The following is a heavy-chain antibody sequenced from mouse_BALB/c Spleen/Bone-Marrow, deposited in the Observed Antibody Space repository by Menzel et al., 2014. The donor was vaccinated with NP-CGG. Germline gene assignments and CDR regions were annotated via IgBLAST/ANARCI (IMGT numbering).Heavy chain of an antibody. CDR2: ISGGGNS. CDR1: GFSFSSYA. CDR3: ARARGVTTATPYYFDY. J-gene: IGHJ2*01. Sequence: EVKLMESGGGLVKPGGSLKLSCAASGFSFSSYAVSWVRQTPEKRLEWVASISGGGNSYHSDNMKGRFTISRDNARNILYLQMSSLRSVDTAMYYCARARGVTTATPYYFDYWGQGTALTVSS. D-gene: IGHD1-2*01. V-gene: IGHV5-6-5*01.